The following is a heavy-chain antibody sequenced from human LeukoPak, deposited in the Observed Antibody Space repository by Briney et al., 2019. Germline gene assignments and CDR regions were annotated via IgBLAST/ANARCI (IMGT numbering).Heavy chain of an antibody. J-gene: IGHJ5*02. CDR1: GGSFSGYY. D-gene: IGHD3-22*01. CDR3: ARVGPKVYYYDSSGYYHGWFDP. V-gene: IGHV4-34*01. CDR2: INHSGST. Sequence: SETLSLTCAVYGGSFSGYYWSWIRQPPGKGLEWIGEINHSGSTNYNPSLKSRVTISVDTSKNQFSLKLSPVTAADTAVYYCARVGPKVYYYDSSGYYHGWFDPWGQGTLVTVSS.